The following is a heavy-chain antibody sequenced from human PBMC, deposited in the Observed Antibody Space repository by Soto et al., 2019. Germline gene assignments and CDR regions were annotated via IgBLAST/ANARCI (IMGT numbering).Heavy chain of an antibody. J-gene: IGHJ3*02. CDR2: ISGSGGST. CDR3: AKDTHLKYIVVVVAAQPPHDAFDI. D-gene: IGHD2-15*01. CDR1: GFTFSSYA. Sequence: EVQLLESGGGLVQPGGSLRLSCAASGFTFSSYAMSWVRQAPGKGLEWVSAISGSGGSTYYADSVKGRFTISRDNSKNTLYLQMNSLRAEDTAVYYCAKDTHLKYIVVVVAAQPPHDAFDIWGQGTMVTVSS. V-gene: IGHV3-23*01.